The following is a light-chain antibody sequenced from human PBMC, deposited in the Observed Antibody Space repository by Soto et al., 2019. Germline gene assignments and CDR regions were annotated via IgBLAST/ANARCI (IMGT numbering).Light chain of an antibody. CDR1: QSISKW. J-gene: IGKJ1*01. CDR2: KAS. V-gene: IGKV1-5*03. CDR3: QQYNSNSVWT. Sequence: DIQMTQSPSTLSASVGDRVTITCRDSQSISKWLAWYQQKPGKVPNLLISKASSLQSGVPPRFSASGSGTEFTLTISSLQPDDFATYYCQQYNSNSVWTFGQGTKVEMK.